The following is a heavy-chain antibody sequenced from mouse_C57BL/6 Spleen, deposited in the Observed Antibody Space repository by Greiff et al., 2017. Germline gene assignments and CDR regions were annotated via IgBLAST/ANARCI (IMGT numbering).Heavy chain of an antibody. J-gene: IGHJ3*01. CDR3: ASKPDYYGSSDGWFAY. CDR2: IWSGGST. CDR1: GFSLTSYG. D-gene: IGHD1-1*01. V-gene: IGHV2-2*01. Sequence: VQLQQSGPGLVQPSQSLSITCTVSGFSLTSYGVHWVRQSPGKGLEWLGVIWSGGSTDYNAAFISRLSISKDNSKSQVFFKMNSLQADDTAIYYCASKPDYYGSSDGWFAYWGQGTLVTVSA.